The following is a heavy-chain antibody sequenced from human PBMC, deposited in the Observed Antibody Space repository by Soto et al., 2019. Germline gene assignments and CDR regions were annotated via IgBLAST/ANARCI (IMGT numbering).Heavy chain of an antibody. D-gene: IGHD6-19*01. CDR1: GGTFSSYA. J-gene: IGHJ3*02. CDR2: IIPIFGTA. CDR3: ASIRLHSSGWEQNHAFDI. V-gene: IGHV1-69*12. Sequence: QVQLVQSGAEVKKPGSSVKVSCKASGGTFSSYAISWVRQAPGQGLEWMGGIIPIFGTANYAKKFQCRVTLTAADSTHTASMELSSLRSEDTAVYYCASIRLHSSGWEQNHAFDIWGQGTMVTVSS.